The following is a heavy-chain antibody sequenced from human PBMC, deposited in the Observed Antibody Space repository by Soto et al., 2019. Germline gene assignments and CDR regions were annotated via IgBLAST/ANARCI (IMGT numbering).Heavy chain of an antibody. CDR3: ARGRQLVRVYYYYMDV. CDR1: GGSISSYY. V-gene: IGHV4-59*12. D-gene: IGHD6-13*01. J-gene: IGHJ6*03. Sequence: PSETLSLTCTVSGGSISSYYWSWIRQPPGKGLEWIGYIYYSGSTNYNPSLKSRVTISVDTSKNQFSLKLSSVTAADTAVYYCARGRQLVRVYYYYMDVWGKGTTVTVSS. CDR2: IYYSGST.